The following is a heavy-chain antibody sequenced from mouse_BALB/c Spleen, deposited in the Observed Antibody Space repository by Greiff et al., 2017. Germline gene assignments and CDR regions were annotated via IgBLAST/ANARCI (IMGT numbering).Heavy chain of an antibody. CDR3: ASSNGLRRGYWYFDV. V-gene: IGHV1-14*01. CDR2: INPYNDGT. J-gene: IGHJ1*01. CDR1: GYTFTSYV. Sequence: EVQLQQSGPELVKPGASVKMSCKASGYTFTSYVMHWVKQKPGQGLEWIGYINPYNDGTKYNEKFKGKATLTSDKSSSTAYMELSSLTSEDSAVYYCASSNGLRRGYWYFDVWGAGTTVTVSS. D-gene: IGHD2-2*01.